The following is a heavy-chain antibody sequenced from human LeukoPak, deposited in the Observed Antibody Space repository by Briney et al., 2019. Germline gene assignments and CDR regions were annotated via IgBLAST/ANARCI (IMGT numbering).Heavy chain of an antibody. CDR1: GFTFSSYS. V-gene: IGHV3-21*01. CDR3: ARDRSITMIASLGY. J-gene: IGHJ4*02. D-gene: IGHD3-22*01. CDR2: ISSSSSYI. Sequence: GGSLRLSCAASGFTFSSYSMNWVRQAPGKGLEWVSSISSSSSYIYYADSVKGRFTISRDNAKNSLYLQMNSLRAEDTAVYYCARDRSITMIASLGYWGQGTLVTVSS.